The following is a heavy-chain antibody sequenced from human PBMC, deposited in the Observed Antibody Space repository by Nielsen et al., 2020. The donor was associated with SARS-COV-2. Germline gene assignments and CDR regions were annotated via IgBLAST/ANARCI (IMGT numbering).Heavy chain of an antibody. Sequence: ASVKVSCKASGYTFFSYDITWVRQAPGQGLEWMGWINTNTGNPTYAQGFTGRFVFSLDTSVNTAYLQISRLKPEDTAVYFCAKDLAASVYWGQGTLVTVSS. D-gene: IGHD6-13*01. CDR2: INTNTGNP. CDR3: AKDLAASVY. V-gene: IGHV7-4-1*02. CDR1: GYTFFSYD. J-gene: IGHJ4*02.